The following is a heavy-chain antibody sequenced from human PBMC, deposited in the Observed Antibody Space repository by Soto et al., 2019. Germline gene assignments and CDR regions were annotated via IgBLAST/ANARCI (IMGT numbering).Heavy chain of an antibody. Sequence: SETLSLTCTVSGGSISSYYWSWIRQPPGKGLEWIGYIYYSGSTNYNPSLKSRVTISVDTSKNQFSLKLSSVTAADTAVYYCARAHGYILTGYYSPYGFDYWGQGTLVTVPS. CDR3: ARAHGYILTGYYSPYGFDY. J-gene: IGHJ4*02. V-gene: IGHV4-59*01. CDR1: GGSISSYY. D-gene: IGHD3-9*01. CDR2: IYYSGST.